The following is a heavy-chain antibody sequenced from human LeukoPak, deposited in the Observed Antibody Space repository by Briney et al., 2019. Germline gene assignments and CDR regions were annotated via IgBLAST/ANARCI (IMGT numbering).Heavy chain of an antibody. Sequence: SETLSLTCTVSGGSISSSSYYWGWIRQPPGKGLEWIGSVYYSGSTYYNSSLQSRITISVDTSKNQFSLKLTSVTAADTAVYYCASDRSGLSFCFWGQGTLVTVSS. CDR2: VYYSGST. CDR3: ASDRSGLSFCF. D-gene: IGHD3-22*01. V-gene: IGHV4-39*01. J-gene: IGHJ4*02. CDR1: GGSISSSSYY.